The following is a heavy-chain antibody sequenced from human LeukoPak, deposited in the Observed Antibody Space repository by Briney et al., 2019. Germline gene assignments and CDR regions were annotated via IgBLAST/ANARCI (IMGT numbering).Heavy chain of an antibody. J-gene: IGHJ4*02. D-gene: IGHD5-24*01. CDR1: GFTFSTYW. CDR3: ARDRGWLQFDY. CDR2: IKEDGSDK. V-gene: IGHV3-7*03. Sequence: AGGSLRLSCTASGFTFSTYWISWVRQAPGKGLEWVANIKEDGSDKYYVDSVKGRFTISRDNAKNSLYLQMNSLRAEDTAVYYCARDRGWLQFDYWGQGTLVTVSS.